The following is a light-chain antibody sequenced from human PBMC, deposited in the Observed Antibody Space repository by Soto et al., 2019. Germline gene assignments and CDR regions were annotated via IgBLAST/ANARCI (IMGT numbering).Light chain of an antibody. CDR1: SSDVGGYNY. V-gene: IGLV2-14*01. J-gene: IGLJ1*01. Sequence: QSVLTQPASVSGSPGQSITISCTGTSSDVGGYNYVSWYQQHPGKAPKLMIYEVSNRPSGVSNRFSGSKSGNTASLTISGLQAEDEADYYCSSYTSSSTLCVFGTGTKATVL. CDR2: EVS. CDR3: SSYTSSSTLCV.